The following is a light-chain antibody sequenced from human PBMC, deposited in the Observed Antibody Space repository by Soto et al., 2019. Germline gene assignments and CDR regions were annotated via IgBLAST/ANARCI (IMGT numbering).Light chain of an antibody. CDR3: SSYTSSNSLV. CDR2: DVS. J-gene: IGLJ3*02. V-gene: IGLV2-14*03. CDR1: SSDVGGYNY. Sequence: QSALTQPASVSGSPGQSITISCPGTSSDVGGYNYVSWYQEHPGKAPKLMIYDVSNRPSGGSNRFSGSKSGNTASLTISGLQAEDEADDSCSSYTSSNSLVFGGGTKLTVL.